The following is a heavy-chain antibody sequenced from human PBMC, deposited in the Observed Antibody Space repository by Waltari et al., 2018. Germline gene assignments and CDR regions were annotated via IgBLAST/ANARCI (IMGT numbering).Heavy chain of an antibody. CDR3: ARGVRQVVNTYFDY. CDR1: GGSFSGYY. Sequence: QVQLQQWGAGLLKPSETLSLTCAVYGGSFSGYYWRWIRQPPGKGLEWIGEINHSGSTNYNPSLKSRVTISVDTSKNQFSLKLSSVTAADTAVYYCARGVRQVVNTYFDYWGQGTLVTVSS. J-gene: IGHJ4*02. V-gene: IGHV4-34*01. CDR2: INHSGST. D-gene: IGHD2-15*01.